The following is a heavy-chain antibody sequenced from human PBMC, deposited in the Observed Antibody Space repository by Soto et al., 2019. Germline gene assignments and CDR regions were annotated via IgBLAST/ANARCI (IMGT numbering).Heavy chain of an antibody. Sequence: QVQLQQSGAGLLKPSEALSLTCDVYGGSFSGYIWTWIRQTPGKGLQWIGQVNHSGSTNYSPSRKSPLLISVNTSGSQCPGDLSAVTAADPAVYYCARGLSIGRHYSGGWYYFDSWGQGTQVTVSS. CDR3: ARGLSIGRHYSGGWYYFDS. D-gene: IGHD6-19*01. V-gene: IGHV4-34*01. CDR2: VNHSGST. CDR1: GGSFSGYI. J-gene: IGHJ4*02.